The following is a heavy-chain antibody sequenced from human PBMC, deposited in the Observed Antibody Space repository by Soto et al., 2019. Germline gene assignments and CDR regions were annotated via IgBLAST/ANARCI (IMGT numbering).Heavy chain of an antibody. CDR1: GFTFSNAW. CDR2: VKSKSNGETT. J-gene: IGHJ4*02. CDR3: TSRIRTTTDY. D-gene: IGHD1-1*01. Sequence: EVQLVESGGGLVKPGGSLRLSCAASGFTFSNAWMNWVRQAPGKGLEWVGRVKSKSNGETTDYAVPAKGRFTISRDDSINTVYLQMNSLQTEDTAVYYCTSRIRTTTDYWGQGTLVTVSS. V-gene: IGHV3-15*07.